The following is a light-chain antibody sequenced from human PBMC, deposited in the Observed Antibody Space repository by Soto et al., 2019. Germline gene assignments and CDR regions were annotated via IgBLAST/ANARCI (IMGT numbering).Light chain of an antibody. CDR1: QSLSSNY. J-gene: IGKJ1*01. Sequence: EIVLTQSPGTLSLSPGERATLSCRASQSLSSNYLAWYQQKPGQAPRLLIYDASSRATGIPDRFSGSGSGTDFTLTISRLEPEDFAEYYWQHRKTFGQGTKVEVK. CDR2: DAS. V-gene: IGKV3D-20*02. CDR3: QHRKT.